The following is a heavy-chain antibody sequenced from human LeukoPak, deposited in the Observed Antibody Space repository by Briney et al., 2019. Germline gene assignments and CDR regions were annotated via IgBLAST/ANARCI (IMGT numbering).Heavy chain of an antibody. D-gene: IGHD4-11*01. CDR1: GGSVNSGSYF. V-gene: IGHV4-61*01. CDR2: IQNSART. J-gene: IGHJ6*02. Sequence: PSETLSLTCTVSGGSVNSGSYFWSWIRQPPGKGLEWIGYIQNSARTNYNPSHESRVTISVASSKDQFSLRLSSVTAADTAVYYCATDYSNFYGMDVWGQGTTVTVSS. CDR3: ATDYSNFYGMDV.